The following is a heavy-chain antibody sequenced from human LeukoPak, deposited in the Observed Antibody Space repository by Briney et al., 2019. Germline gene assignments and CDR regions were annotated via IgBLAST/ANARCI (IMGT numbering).Heavy chain of an antibody. CDR1: GGSFSGYY. V-gene: IGHV4-34*01. CDR2: INHSGST. Sequence: SETLSLTCAVYGGSFSGYYWSWIRQPPGKGLEWIGEINHSGSTNYNPSLKSRVTISVDTSKNQFSLKLSSVTAADTAVYYCARETIVAAGKGFDPWGQGTLVTVSS. D-gene: IGHD6-13*01. CDR3: ARETIVAAGKGFDP. J-gene: IGHJ5*02.